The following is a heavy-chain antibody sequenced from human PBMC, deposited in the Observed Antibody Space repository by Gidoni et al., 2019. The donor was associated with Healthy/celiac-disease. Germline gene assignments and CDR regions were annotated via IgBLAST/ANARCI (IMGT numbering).Heavy chain of an antibody. V-gene: IGHV3-30*18. Sequence: QVQLVESGGGVVQPGRSLRLSCAASGFTFSSYGMHWVRQAPGKGLEWVAVISYDGSNKYYADSVKGRFTISRDNSKNTLYLQMNSLRAEDTAVYYCAKGRSGVVPAAGGLLDYWGQGTLVTVSS. CDR3: AKGRSGVVPAAGGLLDY. CDR2: ISYDGSNK. D-gene: IGHD2-2*01. J-gene: IGHJ4*02. CDR1: GFTFSSYG.